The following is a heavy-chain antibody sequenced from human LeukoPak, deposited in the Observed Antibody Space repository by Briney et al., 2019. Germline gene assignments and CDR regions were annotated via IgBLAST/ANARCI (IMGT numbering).Heavy chain of an antibody. CDR2: IWFDGGNK. V-gene: IGHV3-33*06. Sequence: PGRSLRLSCEASGFIFSTYGMHWVRQAPGKGLEWVAVIWFDGGNKYYADSVRGRFSISRDNSKNTLYLQMNSLRAEDTAVYYCAKARHAVPDYWGQGTLVTVSS. CDR1: GFIFSTYG. CDR3: AKARHAVPDY. J-gene: IGHJ4*02.